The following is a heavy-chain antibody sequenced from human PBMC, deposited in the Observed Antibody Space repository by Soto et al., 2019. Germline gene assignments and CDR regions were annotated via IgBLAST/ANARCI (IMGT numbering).Heavy chain of an antibody. CDR3: ARGYGDLNFDY. D-gene: IGHD4-17*01. CDR2: IIPILGIA. J-gene: IGHJ4*02. Sequence: SVKVSCKASGGTFSSYTISWVRQAPGQGLEWMGRIIPILGIANYAQKFQGRVTITADKSTSTAYMELSSLRSEDTAVYYCARGYGDLNFDYWGQGTLVTVSS. V-gene: IGHV1-69*02. CDR1: GGTFSSYT.